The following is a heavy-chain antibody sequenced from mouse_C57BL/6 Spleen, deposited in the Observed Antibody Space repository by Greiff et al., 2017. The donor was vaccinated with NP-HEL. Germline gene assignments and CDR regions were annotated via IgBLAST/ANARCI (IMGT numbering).Heavy chain of an antibody. CDR2: ISYDGSN. D-gene: IGHD3-3*01. CDR1: GYSITSGYY. Sequence: EVKLQESGPGLVKPSQSLSLTCSVTGYSITSGYYWNWIRQFPGNKLEWMGYISYDGSNNYNPSLKNRISITRDTSKNQFFLKLNSVTTEDTATYYCAREGRDYYAMDYWGQGTSVTVSS. V-gene: IGHV3-6*01. CDR3: AREGRDYYAMDY. J-gene: IGHJ4*01.